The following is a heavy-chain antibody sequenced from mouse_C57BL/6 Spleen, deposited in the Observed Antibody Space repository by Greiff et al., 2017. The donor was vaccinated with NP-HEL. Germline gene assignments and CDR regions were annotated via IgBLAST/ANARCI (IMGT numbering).Heavy chain of an antibody. CDR3: ARFSYYDYDRAYYYAMDY. J-gene: IGHJ4*01. V-gene: IGHV1-55*01. CDR2: IYPGSGST. CDR1: GYTFTSYW. Sequence: QVQLQQPGAELVKPGASVKMSCKASGYTFTSYWITWVKQRPGQGLEWIGDIYPGSGSTNYNEKFKSKATLTVDTSSSTAYMQLSSLTSVDSAVYYCARFSYYDYDRAYYYAMDYWGQGTSVTVSS. D-gene: IGHD2-4*01.